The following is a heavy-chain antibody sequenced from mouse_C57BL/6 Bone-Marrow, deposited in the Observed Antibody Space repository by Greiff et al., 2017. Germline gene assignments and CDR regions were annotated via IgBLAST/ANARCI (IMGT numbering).Heavy chain of an antibody. CDR1: GYTFTDYY. J-gene: IGHJ4*01. CDR2: IYLGSGNT. CDR3: ARGYGNYVVFYAMDY. V-gene: IGHV1-84*01. D-gene: IGHD2-1*01. Sequence: SGPELVKPGASVKISCKASGYTFTDYYINWVKQRPGQGLEWIGWIYLGSGNTKYNEKFKGKATLTVDTSSSTAYMQLSSLTSEDSAVYFCARGYGNYVVFYAMDYWGQGTSVTVSS.